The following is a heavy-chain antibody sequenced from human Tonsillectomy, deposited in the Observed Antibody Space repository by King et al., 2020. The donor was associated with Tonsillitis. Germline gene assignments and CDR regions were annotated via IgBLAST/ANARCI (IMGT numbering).Heavy chain of an antibody. CDR2: IYYSGST. CDR3: ARGRRGDSGGYYKNLYWNY. D-gene: IGHD3-22*01. V-gene: IGHV4-59*01. Sequence: VQLQESGPGLVKPSETLSLTCTVSCGSISSYHWCWIRQPPGKGLEWIGYIYYSGSTNYNPPLKSRVTISVDMSKNQFSLKLSSVTPADTAVYYCARGRRGDSGGYYKNLYWNYWGQGTLVTVSS. CDR1: CGSISSYH. J-gene: IGHJ4*02.